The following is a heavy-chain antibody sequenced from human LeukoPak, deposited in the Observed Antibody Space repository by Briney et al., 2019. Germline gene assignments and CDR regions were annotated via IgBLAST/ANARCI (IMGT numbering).Heavy chain of an antibody. Sequence: GGSLRLSCAASGFTFSSYGMHWVRQAPGKGLEWVAVISYDGSNKYYADSVKGRFTISRDNSKNTLYLQMNSLRAEDTAVYYCAKDHGAAVVVTAAIYGMDVWGQGTTVTVSS. CDR1: GFTFSSYG. J-gene: IGHJ6*02. V-gene: IGHV3-30*18. D-gene: IGHD2-2*01. CDR3: AKDHGAAVVVTAAIYGMDV. CDR2: ISYDGSNK.